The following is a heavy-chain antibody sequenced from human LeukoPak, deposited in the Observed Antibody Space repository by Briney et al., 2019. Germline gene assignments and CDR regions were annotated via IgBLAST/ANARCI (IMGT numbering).Heavy chain of an antibody. CDR1: GYTFTSYG. V-gene: IGHV7-4-1*02. CDR3: ARSVTPQYFQH. Sequence: WASVKVSCKASGYTFTSYGLNWVRQAPGQGLEGMGWINTNTGNPTYAQGFTGRFVFSLDTSVSTAYLQVSSLKAEDTAVYYCARSVTPQYFQHWGQGTLVTVSS. D-gene: IGHD4-17*01. CDR2: INTNTGNP. J-gene: IGHJ1*01.